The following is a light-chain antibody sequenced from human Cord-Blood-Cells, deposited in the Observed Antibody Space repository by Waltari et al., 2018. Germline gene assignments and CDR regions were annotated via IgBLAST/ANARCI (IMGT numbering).Light chain of an antibody. V-gene: IGKV3-11*01. CDR1: QSVSSY. CDR2: DAS. Sequence: IVLTQSPATLSLSPGERATLSCRASQSVSSYLAWYPQKPGQAPRLLIYDASNRATGIPARFSGSGSGTDFTLTISRLEPEEFAVYYCQQRSNWPPTFGGGTKVEIK. CDR3: QQRSNWPPT. J-gene: IGKJ4*01.